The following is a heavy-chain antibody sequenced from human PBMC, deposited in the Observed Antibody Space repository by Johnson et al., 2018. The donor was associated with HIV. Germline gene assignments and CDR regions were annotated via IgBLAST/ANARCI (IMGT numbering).Heavy chain of an antibody. CDR3: AKGGDYGEDDAFDI. D-gene: IGHD2-21*01. CDR1: GFTVSTNY. CDR2: VSSEGNT. Sequence: VQLVESGGGLVQPGGSLRLSCAASGFTVSTNYMSWVRQAPGRGLAWVSVVSSEGNTSYADSVKDRFTISRENSKNTLYLQMNSLRAEDTALYYCAKGGDYGEDDAFDIWGPVTMVTVSS. J-gene: IGHJ3*02. V-gene: IGHV3-66*01.